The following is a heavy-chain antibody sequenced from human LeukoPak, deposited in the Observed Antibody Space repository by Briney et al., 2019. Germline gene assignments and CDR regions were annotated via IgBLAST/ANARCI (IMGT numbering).Heavy chain of an antibody. D-gene: IGHD4-17*01. J-gene: IGHJ4*02. CDR2: ISYDGSNK. CDR1: GFTFSSYG. V-gene: IGHV3-30*18. Sequence: PGGSLRLSCAASGFTFSSYGMHWVRQAPGKGLEWVAVISYDGSNKYYADSVKGRFPISRDNSKNTLYLQMNSLRAEDTAVYYCAKDYGDGGYWGQGTLVTVSS. CDR3: AKDYGDGGY.